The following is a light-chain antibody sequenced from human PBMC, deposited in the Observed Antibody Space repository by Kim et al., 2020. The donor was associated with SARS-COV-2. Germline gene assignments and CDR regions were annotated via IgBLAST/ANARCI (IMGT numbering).Light chain of an antibody. CDR1: ALPKQY. Sequence: QGRTARSTCSGDALPKQYAYWYQQKPGPAPVLVIFKDSERPSGIPERFSGSSSGTAVTLTISGVQAEDEADYYCQSADSSGTYVVFGGGTKLTVL. J-gene: IGLJ2*01. V-gene: IGLV3-25*03. CDR3: QSADSSGTYVV. CDR2: KDS.